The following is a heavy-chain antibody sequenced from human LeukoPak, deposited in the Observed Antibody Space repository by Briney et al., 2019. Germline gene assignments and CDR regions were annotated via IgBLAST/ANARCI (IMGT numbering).Heavy chain of an antibody. V-gene: IGHV2-70*11. CDR2: IDWDDDK. Sequence: ESGPTLVNPTQTLTLTCTFSGFSLSTSAMCVSWIRQHPWKALEWLARIDWDDDKYYSTSLKTRLTISKDTSKNQVVLTMTNMDPVDTATYYCARLGYYYDSSGYYYDYWGQGTLVTVSS. CDR3: ARLGYYYDSSGYYYDY. CDR1: GFSLSTSAMC. D-gene: IGHD3-22*01. J-gene: IGHJ4*02.